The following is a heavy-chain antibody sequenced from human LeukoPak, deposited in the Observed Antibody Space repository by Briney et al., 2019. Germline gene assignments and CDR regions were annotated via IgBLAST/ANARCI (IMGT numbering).Heavy chain of an antibody. CDR2: IYYSGST. Sequence: PSETLSLTCTVSGGSISSSSYYWGWIRQPPGKGLEWIGSIYYSGSTYYNPSLKSRVTISVDTSKNQFSLKLGSVTAADTAVYYCARLHCSGGSCYSGHYYFDYWGQGTLVTVSS. CDR3: ARLHCSGGSCYSGHYYFDY. CDR1: GGSISSSSYY. V-gene: IGHV4-39*01. J-gene: IGHJ4*02. D-gene: IGHD2-15*01.